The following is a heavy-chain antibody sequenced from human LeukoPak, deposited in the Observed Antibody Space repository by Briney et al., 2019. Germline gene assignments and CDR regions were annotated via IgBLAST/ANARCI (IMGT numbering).Heavy chain of an antibody. D-gene: IGHD6-13*01. V-gene: IGHV4-38-2*02. CDR2: IYHSGTI. Sequence: PSETLSLTCTVSGYSISSGYYWGWIRQPPGKGLEWLASIYHSGTIYYNPSLKSRVTISVDTSKNQFSLKLTSVTAGDTAVYYCARGLGRQQLVSPFDYWGQGTLVTVSS. CDR3: ARGLGRQQLVSPFDY. J-gene: IGHJ4*02. CDR1: GYSISSGYY.